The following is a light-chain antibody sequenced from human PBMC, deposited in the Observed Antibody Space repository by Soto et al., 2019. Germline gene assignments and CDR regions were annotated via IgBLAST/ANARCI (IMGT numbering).Light chain of an antibody. Sequence: DIQLTQTPSFLSASVGDRVTVTCRASQGSPTYLAWYQQKPGKAPKLLIYGVSTLQNGVPSRFSGAGSGTEFTLTITSLQPEDSATYYCQQLNHYPLTFGQGTQREIK. CDR3: QQLNHYPLT. CDR1: QGSPTY. J-gene: IGKJ5*01. CDR2: GVS. V-gene: IGKV1-9*01.